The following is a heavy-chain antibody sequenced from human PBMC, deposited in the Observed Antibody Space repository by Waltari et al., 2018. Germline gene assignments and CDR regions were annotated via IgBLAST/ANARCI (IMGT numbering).Heavy chain of an antibody. V-gene: IGHV1-3*01. CDR2: INAGNGNT. CDR1: GYTFTSYA. Sequence: QVQLVQSGAEVKKPGASVKVSCKASGYTFTSYAMHWVRQGPGQRLEWMGWINAGNGNTKYSQKFQGRVTITRDTSASTAYMELSSLRSEDTAVYYCARAAALRYYYYGMDVWGQGTTVTVSS. J-gene: IGHJ6*02. CDR3: ARAAALRYYYYGMDV. D-gene: IGHD6-13*01.